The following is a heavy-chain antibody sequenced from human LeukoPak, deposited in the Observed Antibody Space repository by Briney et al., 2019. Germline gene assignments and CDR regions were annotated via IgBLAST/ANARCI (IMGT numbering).Heavy chain of an antibody. V-gene: IGHV3-9*01. CDR2: ISWNSGSI. J-gene: IGHJ4*02. D-gene: IGHD6-13*01. CDR3: ARDRIAAAGTFDY. CDR1: GFTFDDYA. Sequence: PGGSLRLSCAASGFTFDDYAMHWVRQAPGKGLEWVSGISWNSGSIGYADSVKGRFTISRDNAKNSLYLHMNSLRAEDTALYYCARDRIAAAGTFDYWGQGTLVTVSS.